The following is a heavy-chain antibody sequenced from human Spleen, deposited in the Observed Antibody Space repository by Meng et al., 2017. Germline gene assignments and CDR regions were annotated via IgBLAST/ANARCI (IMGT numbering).Heavy chain of an antibody. CDR3: ARGTPGRSYSDY. D-gene: IGHD3-10*01. CDR1: GYTFTDFF. Sequence: QVQLVQSGPEVMKPGASLMMSCRTSGYTFTDFFLHWVRQAPGQGLEWLGTINSNSGGTAYARKFQGRITVTADRPTATAYMELRNLRSDDTGVYYCARGTPGRSYSDYWGQGTLVTVSS. J-gene: IGHJ4*02. CDR2: INSNSGGT. V-gene: IGHV1-46*01.